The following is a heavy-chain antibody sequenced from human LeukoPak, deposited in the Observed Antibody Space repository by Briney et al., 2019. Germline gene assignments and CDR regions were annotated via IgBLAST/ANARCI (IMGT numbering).Heavy chain of an antibody. CDR2: ISAYNSAYNGNT. CDR1: GYTFINYG. Sequence: GASVKVSCKASGYTFINYGITWVRQAPGQGLKWMGWISAYNSAYNGNTHYAQKLQGRVTMTTDTSTNTGYMELRSLRSDDTAVNYCAREYGSGSYTGIDYWGQGTLVTVSS. CDR3: AREYGSGSYTGIDY. J-gene: IGHJ4*02. D-gene: IGHD3-10*01. V-gene: IGHV1-18*01.